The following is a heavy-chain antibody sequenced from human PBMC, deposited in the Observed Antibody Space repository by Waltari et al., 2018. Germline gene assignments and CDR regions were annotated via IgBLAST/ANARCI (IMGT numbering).Heavy chain of an antibody. Sequence: QVQLVESGGGVVQPGGSLRPSCAASGFTFSSYGMHWVRQAPGKGLEWVAFIRYDGSNKYYADSVKGRFTISRDNSKNTLYLQMNSLRAEDTAVYYCAKDPYYYDSSGYYPSIWGQGTMVTVSS. CDR2: IRYDGSNK. CDR1: GFTFSSYG. D-gene: IGHD3-22*01. V-gene: IGHV3-30*02. J-gene: IGHJ3*02. CDR3: AKDPYYYDSSGYYPSI.